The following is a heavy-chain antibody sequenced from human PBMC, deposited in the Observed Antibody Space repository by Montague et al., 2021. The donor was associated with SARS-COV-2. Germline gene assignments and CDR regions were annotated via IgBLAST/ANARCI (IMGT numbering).Heavy chain of an antibody. J-gene: IGHJ4*02. CDR1: GGPISGFF. V-gene: IGHV4-4*07. Sequence: SETLSLTCSVSGGPISGFFWNWIRQPAGKGLEWIGRIYSSGGTDYNPSLESRVTMSVDTSKNQFSLKVNSVTAADTAMYYCARGVVAAPTVVDSWGRGTLVTVSS. CDR3: ARGVVAAPTVVDS. CDR2: IYSSGGT. D-gene: IGHD2-15*01.